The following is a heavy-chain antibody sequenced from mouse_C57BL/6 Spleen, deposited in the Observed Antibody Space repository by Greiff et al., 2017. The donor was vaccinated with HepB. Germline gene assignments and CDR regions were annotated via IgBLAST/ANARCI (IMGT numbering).Heavy chain of an antibody. CDR1: GYTFTDYE. D-gene: IGHD2-5*01. J-gene: IGHJ4*01. Sequence: QVQLQQSGAELVRPGASVTLSCKASGYTFTDYEMHWVKQTPVHGLEWIGAIDPETGGTAYNQKFKGKAILTADKSSSTASMELRSLTSEDSAVYYCTRLDYSKGYYAMDYWGQGTSVTVSS. V-gene: IGHV1-15*01. CDR2: IDPETGGT. CDR3: TRLDYSKGYYAMDY.